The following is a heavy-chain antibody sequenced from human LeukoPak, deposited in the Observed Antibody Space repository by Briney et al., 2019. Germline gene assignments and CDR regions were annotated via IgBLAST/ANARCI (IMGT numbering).Heavy chain of an antibody. Sequence: GGSLRLSCAASGFTFSSYWMSWVRQAPGKGLEWVANIKQDGSEKYYVDSVKGRFTISRDNAKNSLYLQMNSLRAEDTAVYYCARAAGGNSLAAFDIWGQGTMVTVSS. D-gene: IGHD4-23*01. CDR3: ARAAGGNSLAAFDI. V-gene: IGHV3-7*01. CDR2: IKQDGSEK. J-gene: IGHJ3*02. CDR1: GFTFSSYW.